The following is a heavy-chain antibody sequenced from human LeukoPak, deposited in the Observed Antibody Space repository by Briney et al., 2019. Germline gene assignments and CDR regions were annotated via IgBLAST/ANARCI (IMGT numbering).Heavy chain of an antibody. V-gene: IGHV4-34*01. CDR3: ARDSSGFGGYYYYTDV. Sequence: SETLSLTCAVYGGSFSGYYWSWIRQPPGKGLEWIGEINHSGSTNYNPSLKSRVTISVDTSKNQFSLKLSSVTAADTAVYYCARDSSGFGGYYYYTDVWGKGTTVTVSS. J-gene: IGHJ6*03. CDR1: GGSFSGYY. CDR2: INHSGST. D-gene: IGHD3-10*01.